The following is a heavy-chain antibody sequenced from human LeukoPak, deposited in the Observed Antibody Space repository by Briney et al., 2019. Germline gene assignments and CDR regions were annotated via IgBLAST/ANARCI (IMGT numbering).Heavy chain of an antibody. CDR2: IYYSGST. D-gene: IGHD6-13*01. V-gene: IGHV4-39*07. Sequence: PSETLSLTCAVSGGSISSGGYSWSWIRLPPGKGLEWIGSIYYSGSTYYNPSLKSRVTISVDTSKNQFSLKLSSVTAADTAVYYCARDWRQQLVDYYYGMDVWGQGTTVTVSS. CDR1: GGSISSGGYS. J-gene: IGHJ6*02. CDR3: ARDWRQQLVDYYYGMDV.